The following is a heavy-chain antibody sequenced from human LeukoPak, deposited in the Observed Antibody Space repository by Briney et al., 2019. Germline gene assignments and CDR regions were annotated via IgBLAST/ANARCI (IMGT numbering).Heavy chain of an antibody. CDR2: IYHSGST. Sequence: SETLSLTCTVSGGSISSSSYYWGWIRQPPGKGLEWIGSIYHSGSTYYNPSLKSRVTISVDTSKNQFSLKLSSVTAADTAVYYCARDRAVLTSGIFDYWGQGTLVTVSS. CDR1: GGSISSSSYY. CDR3: ARDRAVLTSGIFDY. V-gene: IGHV4-39*07. J-gene: IGHJ4*02. D-gene: IGHD3-10*01.